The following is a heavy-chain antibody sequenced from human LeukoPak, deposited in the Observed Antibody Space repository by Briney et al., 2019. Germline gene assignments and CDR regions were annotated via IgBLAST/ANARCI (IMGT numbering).Heavy chain of an antibody. CDR3: AKGEVTIFGEFIDNYHYYGMDV. D-gene: IGHD3-3*01. Sequence: SETLSLTCTVSGGSISSGDYYWSWVRQPPGKGLEWIGNIFYTGRTESNPSLRSRPTMSVDTSKNQFSLKLTSVTAADTAVYYCAKGEVTIFGEFIDNYHYYGMDVWGQGTTVTVSS. V-gene: IGHV4-30-4*01. J-gene: IGHJ6*02. CDR1: GGSISSGDYY. CDR2: IFYTGRT.